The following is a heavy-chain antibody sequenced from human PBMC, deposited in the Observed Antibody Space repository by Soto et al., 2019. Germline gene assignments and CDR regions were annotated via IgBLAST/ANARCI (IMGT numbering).Heavy chain of an antibody. CDR2: ISSSGGST. D-gene: IGHD3-10*01. V-gene: IGHV3-23*01. CDR3: AKGGGDYGSGSYPFWY. J-gene: IGHJ4*02. CDR1: GFTFSSYA. Sequence: EVQLLESGGGLVQPGGSLRLSCAASGFTFSSYAMSWVRQAPGKGLEWVSGISSSGGSTYYAESVKGRFTISRDNSKNTLYLQMNSLRAEDTAVYYCAKGGGDYGSGSYPFWYWGQGTLVTVSS.